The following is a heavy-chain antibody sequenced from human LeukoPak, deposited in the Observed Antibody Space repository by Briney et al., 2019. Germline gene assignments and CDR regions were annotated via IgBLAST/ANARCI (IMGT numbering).Heavy chain of an antibody. J-gene: IGHJ4*02. CDR3: ARMYSSGWYRPVAYFDY. CDR2: ISSSSSYI. D-gene: IGHD6-19*01. Sequence: GGSLRLSCAASGFTFSRYNMNWVRQAPGKGLEWVSSISSSSSYIYYADSVKGRFTISRDNAKNSLYLQMNSLRVEDTAVYYCARMYSSGWYRPVAYFDYWGQGTLVTVSS. CDR1: GFTFSRYN. V-gene: IGHV3-21*04.